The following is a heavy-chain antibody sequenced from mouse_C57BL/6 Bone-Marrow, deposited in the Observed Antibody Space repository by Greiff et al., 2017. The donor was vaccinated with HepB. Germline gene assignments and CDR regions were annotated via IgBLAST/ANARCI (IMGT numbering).Heavy chain of an antibody. D-gene: IGHD2-1*01. CDR1: GYAFTNYL. CDR3: ARIYYGNFYWYFDV. CDR2: INPGSGGT. Sequence: VKLMESGAELVRPGTSVKVSCKASGYAFTNYLIEWVKQRPGQGLEWIGVINPGSGGTNYNEKFKGKATLTADKSSSTAYMQLSSLTSEDSAVYFCARIYYGNFYWYFDVWGTGTPVTVSS. J-gene: IGHJ1*03. V-gene: IGHV1-54*01.